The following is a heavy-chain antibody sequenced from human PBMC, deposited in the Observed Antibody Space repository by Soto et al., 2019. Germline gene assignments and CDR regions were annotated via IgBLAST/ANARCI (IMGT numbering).Heavy chain of an antibody. J-gene: IGHJ4*02. CDR3: TRETGSGSYYDY. D-gene: IGHD3-10*01. CDR1: GGSISSYF. Sequence: SETLSLTCTVSGGSISSYFWSWIRQPPGKGLEWIGYIYYSGDTNYSPSLKSRVTISVDTPKNQFSLKLSSVTAADTAVYYCTRETGSGSYYDYWGQGALVTVSS. V-gene: IGHV4-59*01. CDR2: IYYSGDT.